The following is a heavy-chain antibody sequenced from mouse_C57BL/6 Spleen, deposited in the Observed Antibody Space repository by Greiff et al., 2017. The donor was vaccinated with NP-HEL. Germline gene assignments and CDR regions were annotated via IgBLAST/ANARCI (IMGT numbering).Heavy chain of an antibody. J-gene: IGHJ3*01. CDR3: ARDYDYDSAWFAY. D-gene: IGHD2-4*01. CDR2: IHPNSGST. CDR1: GYTFTSYW. Sequence: QVQLQQPGAELVKPGASVKLSCKASGYTFTSYWMHWVKQRPGQGLEWIGMIHPNSGSTNYNEKFKSKATLTVDKSSSTAYMQLSSLTSEDSAVYYCARDYDYDSAWFAYWGQRTLVTVSA. V-gene: IGHV1-64*01.